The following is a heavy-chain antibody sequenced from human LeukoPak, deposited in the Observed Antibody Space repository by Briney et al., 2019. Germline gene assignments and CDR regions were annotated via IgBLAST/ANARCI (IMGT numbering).Heavy chain of an antibody. J-gene: IGHJ4*02. CDR2: IIPIFGTA. V-gene: IGHV1-69*13. D-gene: IGHD2-2*01. Sequence: GASVNVSCKASGCTFSSYAISWVRQAPGQGLEWMGGIIPIFGTANYAQRFQDRVTITADESTSTAYMELSSLRSEDTAVYYCAREGVVVPAVTGYYFDYWGQGTLVTVSS. CDR1: GCTFSSYA. CDR3: AREGVVVPAVTGYYFDY.